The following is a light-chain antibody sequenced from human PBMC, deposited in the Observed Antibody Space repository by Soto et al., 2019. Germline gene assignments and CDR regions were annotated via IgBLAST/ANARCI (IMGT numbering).Light chain of an antibody. CDR1: SSDVGGYNY. Sequence: QSVLTQPASVSGSPGQSITISCTGTSSDVGGYNYDSWYQQHPGKAPKLMIYEVSNRPSGISNRFSGSKSGNTASLTISGLQAEDEADYYCSSYTSSSTPYVFGTGTKLTVL. J-gene: IGLJ1*01. CDR3: SSYTSSSTPYV. V-gene: IGLV2-14*01. CDR2: EVS.